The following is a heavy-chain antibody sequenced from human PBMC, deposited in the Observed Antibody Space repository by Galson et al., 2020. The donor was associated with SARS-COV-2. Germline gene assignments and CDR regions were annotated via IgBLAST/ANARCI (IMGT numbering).Heavy chain of an antibody. V-gene: IGHV3-23*01. CDR3: AKDYDGSGSYSDAFDI. D-gene: IGHD3-10*01. Sequence: GGSLRLSCAASGFTFSSYAMSWVRQAPGKGLEWVSAISGSGGSTYYADSVKGRFTISRDNSKNTLHLQMNSLRAEDTAVYYCAKDYDGSGSYSDAFDIWGQGTMVTVSS. CDR2: ISGSGGST. CDR1: GFTFSSYA. J-gene: IGHJ3*02.